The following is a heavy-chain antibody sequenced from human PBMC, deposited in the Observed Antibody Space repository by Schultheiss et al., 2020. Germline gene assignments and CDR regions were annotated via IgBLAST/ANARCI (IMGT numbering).Heavy chain of an antibody. Sequence: ETLSLTCAVYGGSFSGYYWSWIRQPPGKGLEWLAHIFSNDEKSYSTSLKSRLTISKDTSKSQVVLTMTNMDPVDTATYYCARMRDSWFNYYYGMDVWGQGTTVTVSS. CDR2: IFSNDEK. V-gene: IGHV2-26*01. J-gene: IGHJ6*02. CDR1: GGSFSGYYW. CDR3: ARMRDSWFNYYYGMDV. D-gene: IGHD6-13*01.